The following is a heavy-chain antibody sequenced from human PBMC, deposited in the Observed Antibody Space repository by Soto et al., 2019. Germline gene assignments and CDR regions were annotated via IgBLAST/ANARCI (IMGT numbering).Heavy chain of an antibody. CDR2: IIPIFGTA. J-gene: IGHJ6*02. CDR3: ARDRGPYCISTVCPNGGMDV. D-gene: IGHD2-2*01. V-gene: IGHV1-69*12. Sequence: QVQLGQSGAEVKKPGSSVKVSCKASGGTFNSYAISWVRQAPGQGLEWMGGIIPIFGTANYAQKVQDRVTISADESTRPAYMELSSLRSEDTAGYYWARDRGPYCISTVCPNGGMDVWGQGTTVTVSS. CDR1: GGTFNSYA.